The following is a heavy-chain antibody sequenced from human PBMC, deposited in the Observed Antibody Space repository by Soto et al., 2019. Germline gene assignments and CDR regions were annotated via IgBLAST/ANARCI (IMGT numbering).Heavy chain of an antibody. J-gene: IGHJ3*02. CDR1: GDSIRSTGYF. CDR2: IYYSGST. D-gene: IGHD2-2*01. CDR3: ARSTSRRDAYAKDAFDI. V-gene: IGHV4-39*01. Sequence: PSETLSLTCTVSGDSIRSTGYFWGWIRQPPGKGLEWIANIYYSGSTYYNPSLKSRVTISVDTSKNQFSLNLSSVTAADTAVYYCARSTSRRDAYAKDAFDIWGQGTLVTVSS.